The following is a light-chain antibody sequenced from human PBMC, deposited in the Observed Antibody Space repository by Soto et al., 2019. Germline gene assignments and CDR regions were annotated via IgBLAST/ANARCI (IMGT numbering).Light chain of an antibody. CDR3: QQYRNWPRT. V-gene: IGKV3-15*01. CDR2: GAS. J-gene: IGKJ1*01. Sequence: EIVLTQSPATLSVSPGDRVTLSCRASQSVDINLAWYQHSPGQAPRLLVYGASTKATDMPGRFSGRGSGTEFTLTINNLQSEDFAVYYCQQYRNWPRTFGQGTKVEIK. CDR1: QSVDIN.